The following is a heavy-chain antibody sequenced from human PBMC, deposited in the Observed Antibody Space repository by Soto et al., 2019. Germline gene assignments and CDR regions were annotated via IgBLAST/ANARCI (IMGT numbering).Heavy chain of an antibody. Sequence: SETLSLTCTVSGGSISSGGYYWSWIRQHPGKGLEWIGYIYYSGSTYYNPSLKSRVTISVDTSKNQFSLKLSSVTAADTAVYYCARFSSYDNWFDPWGQRTLVTVSS. CDR2: IYYSGST. CDR1: GGSISSGGYY. J-gene: IGHJ5*02. V-gene: IGHV4-31*03. CDR3: ARFSSYDNWFDP. D-gene: IGHD1-26*01.